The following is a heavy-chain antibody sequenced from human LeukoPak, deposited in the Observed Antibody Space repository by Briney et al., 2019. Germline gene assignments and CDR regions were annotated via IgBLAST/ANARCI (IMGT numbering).Heavy chain of an antibody. D-gene: IGHD6-13*01. CDR3: ARRQQLVGFDY. V-gene: IGHV1-2*06. Sequence: ALVKVSCKASGYTFTGYYMHWVRQAPGQGLEWKGRINPNSGGTNYAQKFQGRVTMTRDTSISTAYMELSRLRSDDTAVYYCARRQQLVGFDYWGQGTLDTVSS. J-gene: IGHJ4*02. CDR2: INPNSGGT. CDR1: GYTFTGYY.